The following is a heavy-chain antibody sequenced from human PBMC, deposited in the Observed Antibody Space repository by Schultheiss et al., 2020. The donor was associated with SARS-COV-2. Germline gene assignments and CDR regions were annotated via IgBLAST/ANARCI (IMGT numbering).Heavy chain of an antibody. V-gene: IGHV3-30*01. D-gene: IGHD4-11*01. CDR2: ISYDGSNK. CDR1: GFTFSSYA. CDR3: ARDQRTVTTLSDLYYYYYYGMDV. J-gene: IGHJ6*02. Sequence: GGSLRLSCAASGFTFSSYAMHWVRQAPGKGLEWVAVISYDGSNKYYADSVKGRFTISRDNSKNTLYLQMNSLRAEDTAVYYCARDQRTVTTLSDLYYYYYYGMDVWGQETTVTVSS.